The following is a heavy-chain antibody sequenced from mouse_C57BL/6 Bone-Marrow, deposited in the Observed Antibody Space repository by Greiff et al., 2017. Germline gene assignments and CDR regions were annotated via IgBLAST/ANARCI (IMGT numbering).Heavy chain of an antibody. V-gene: IGHV5-17*01. CDR3: AKGSSSNYYAMDY. J-gene: IGHJ4*01. D-gene: IGHD1-1*01. CDR2: ISSGSSTI. CDR1: GFTFSDYG. Sequence: EVKLVESGGGLVKPGGSLKLSCAASGFTFSDYGMHWVRQAPEKGLEWVAYISSGSSTIYYAATVKSRFTISRDNAKNTLFLQMTSLRSEDTAMYYCAKGSSSNYYAMDYWGQGTSVTVSS.